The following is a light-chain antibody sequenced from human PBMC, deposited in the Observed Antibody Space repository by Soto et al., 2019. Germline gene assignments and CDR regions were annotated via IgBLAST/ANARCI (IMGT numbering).Light chain of an antibody. Sequence: DIQLTQSPSFLSASVGDGITISCRASQGISRYLAWFQQKPGKAPKLLIHTASTLQSGVPSRFSGSGAGTEFTLTISSLQPEDFATYYCQHRHSYPITFGQGTRLEIK. V-gene: IGKV1-9*01. CDR1: QGISRY. CDR2: TAS. CDR3: QHRHSYPIT. J-gene: IGKJ5*01.